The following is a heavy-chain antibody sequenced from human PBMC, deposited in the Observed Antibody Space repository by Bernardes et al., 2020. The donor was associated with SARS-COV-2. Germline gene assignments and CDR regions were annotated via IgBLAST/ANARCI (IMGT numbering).Heavy chain of an antibody. J-gene: IGHJ5*02. CDR1: GGSISSSSYY. V-gene: IGHV4-39*07. CDR3: ARVPNAFDP. Sequence: SETLSLTCTVSGGSISSSSYYWGWIRQPPGKGLEWIGIVYYSGSTYYNPSLKNRVSISGDTSKNQFSLKLRSVTAADTAVYYCARVPNAFDPWGQGTLVTVSS. CDR2: VYYSGST.